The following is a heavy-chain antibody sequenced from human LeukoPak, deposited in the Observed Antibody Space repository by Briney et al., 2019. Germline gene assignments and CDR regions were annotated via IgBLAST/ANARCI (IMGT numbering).Heavy chain of an antibody. CDR2: ISSGGSTT. CDR3: ARDHMGYDY. J-gene: IGHJ4*02. V-gene: IGHV3-48*04. Sequence: PGGSLRLSCAAYGFTFSSYRMTSARQARGKGLEWVSYISSGGSTTYYAGSVKGRFTVSRDNAKNSLYLQMNSLRAEDTAVYYCARDHMGYDYWGQGTLVTVSS. CDR1: GFTFSSYR. D-gene: IGHD1-26*01.